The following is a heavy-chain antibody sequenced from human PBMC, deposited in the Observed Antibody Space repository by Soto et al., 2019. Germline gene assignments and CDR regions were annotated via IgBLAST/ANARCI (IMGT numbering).Heavy chain of an antibody. CDR1: GFSFTGYY. D-gene: IGHD6-6*01. CDR3: AKDLTRQLAYWLDP. Sequence: ASVKVSCKASGFSFTGYYIHWLRQAPGQGLEWMGWINAHSGGTACAQKFQGRVSLTRDTSIAAAYLTLTSLTSDDTALYYCAKDLTRQLAYWLDPWGQGTQVTVSS. V-gene: IGHV1-2*02. CDR2: INAHSGGT. J-gene: IGHJ5*02.